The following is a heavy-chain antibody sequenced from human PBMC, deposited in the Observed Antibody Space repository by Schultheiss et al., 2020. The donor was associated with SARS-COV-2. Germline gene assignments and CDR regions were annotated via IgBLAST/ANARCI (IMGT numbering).Heavy chain of an antibody. J-gene: IGHJ4*02. CDR2: INHSGST. D-gene: IGHD4-11*01. Sequence: SETLSLTCTVSGGSISSGGYYWSWIRQPPGKGLEWIGEINHSGSTNYNPSLKSRVTISVDTSKNQFSLKLSSVTAADTAVYYCARDREGDAFTVYFDYWGQGTLVTVSS. CDR1: GGSISSGGYY. CDR3: ARDREGDAFTVYFDY. V-gene: IGHV4-39*07.